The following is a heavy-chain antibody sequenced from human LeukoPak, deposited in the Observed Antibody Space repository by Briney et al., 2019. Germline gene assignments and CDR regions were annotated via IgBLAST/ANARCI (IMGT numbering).Heavy chain of an antibody. V-gene: IGHV1-69*04. CDR3: ARDPPHYYDSSGSPPNPDDY. CDR1: GGTFSSYA. CDR2: IIPILGIA. D-gene: IGHD3-22*01. Sequence: VASVKVSCKASGGTFSSYAISWVRQAPGQGLEWMGRIIPILGIANYAQKFQGRVTITADKSTSTAYMELSSLRSEDTAVYYCARDPPHYYDSSGSPPNPDDYWGQGTLVTVSS. J-gene: IGHJ4*02.